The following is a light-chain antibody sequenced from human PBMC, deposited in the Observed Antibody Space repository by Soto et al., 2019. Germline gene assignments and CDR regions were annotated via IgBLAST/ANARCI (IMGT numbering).Light chain of an antibody. CDR3: QQYSSSPIT. V-gene: IGKV3-20*01. Sequence: ELVLTQSPGTLSFSPGERATLSCRASQRVNSNYLAWYQQRPGQPPRLLISGASSRATDTPDRFSGSGSGTDFTLTIAGLELADSAVYYCQQYSSSPITFGQGTRLEI. CDR2: GAS. CDR1: QRVNSNY. J-gene: IGKJ5*01.